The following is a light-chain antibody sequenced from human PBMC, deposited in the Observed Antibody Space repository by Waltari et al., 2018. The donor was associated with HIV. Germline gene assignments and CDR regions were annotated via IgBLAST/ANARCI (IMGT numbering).Light chain of an antibody. V-gene: IGLV2-23*02. Sequence: QSALTQPASVSGSPGQSITISCPGTSSDVGDYNYVSWYQQHPCQAPNLMIYEVNKRPSGVSNRFSGSKSGNTASLTISGLQAEDEADYYCCSYAGSSTVVFGGGTKLTVL. CDR1: SSDVGDYNY. J-gene: IGLJ2*01. CDR3: CSYAGSSTVV. CDR2: EVN.